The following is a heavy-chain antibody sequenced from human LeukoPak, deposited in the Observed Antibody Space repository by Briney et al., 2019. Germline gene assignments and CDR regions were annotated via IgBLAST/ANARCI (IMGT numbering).Heavy chain of an antibody. CDR2: ISGSGGST. Sequence: GGSLRLSCAASGFTFSSYAMSWVRQAPGKGLEWVSAISGSGGSTYYADSVKGRFTISRDNPKNTLYLQMNSLRAEDMAVYYCAKGGFTYPRRPYYFDYWGQGTLVTVSS. CDR1: GFTFSSYA. J-gene: IGHJ4*02. D-gene: IGHD1-14*01. CDR3: AKGGFTYPRRPYYFDY. V-gene: IGHV3-23*01.